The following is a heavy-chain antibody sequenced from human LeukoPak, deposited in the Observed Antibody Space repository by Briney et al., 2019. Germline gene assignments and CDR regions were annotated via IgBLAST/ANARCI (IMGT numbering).Heavy chain of an antibody. CDR2: IENSGRT. D-gene: IGHD4-23*01. CDR1: GGSITSDY. Sequence: PSETLSLTCIVSGGSITSDYWCWIRQPPGKGLERIGYIENSGRTEYNPSLMSRITISVDTSKIQFSLMLSSVTAADTAVYYCARGRYGGYFDCWGQGTLVTVSS. J-gene: IGHJ4*02. CDR3: ARGRYGGYFDC. V-gene: IGHV4-59*01.